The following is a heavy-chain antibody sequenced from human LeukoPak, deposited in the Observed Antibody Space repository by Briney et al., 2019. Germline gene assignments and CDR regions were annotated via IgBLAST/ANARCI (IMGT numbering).Heavy chain of an antibody. J-gene: IGHJ6*02. Sequence: ASVKVSCKASGYTFTSYDINWVRQATGQGLEWMGWMNPNSGNTGYAQKFQGRVTMTRNTSISTAYVELSSLRSEDTAVYYCARAVYCSSTSCLHYYYYYGMDVWGQGTTVTVSS. CDR1: GYTFTSYD. CDR2: MNPNSGNT. D-gene: IGHD2-2*01. V-gene: IGHV1-8*01. CDR3: ARAVYCSSTSCLHYYYYYGMDV.